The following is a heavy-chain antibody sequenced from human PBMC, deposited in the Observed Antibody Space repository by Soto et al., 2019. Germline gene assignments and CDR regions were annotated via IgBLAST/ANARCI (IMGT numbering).Heavy chain of an antibody. D-gene: IGHD2-8*01. CDR1: GYSFTDYH. V-gene: IGHV1-2*04. CDR2: INPKSGGT. Sequence: SVNVSVKDSGYSFTDYHIHWVRQAPGQVLECVGRINPKSGGTSTAQKFQRWVTMTTDTSISTDSMELTRLTPDDTAIYYCARGDSTYCSTGLCSFLYQPDMDVWG. CDR3: ARGDSTYCSTGLCSFLYQPDMDV. J-gene: IGHJ6*03.